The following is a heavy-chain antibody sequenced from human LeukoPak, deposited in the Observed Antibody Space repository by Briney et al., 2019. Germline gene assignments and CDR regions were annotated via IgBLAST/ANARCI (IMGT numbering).Heavy chain of an antibody. V-gene: IGHV3-30*14. Sequence: PGGSLRLSCASSGFTFSNYVLYWVRQAPGKGLEWVAGMSHDGSNIYYAGPVKGRFTVSRDNSKNTLYLQMNSLRVEDTAVYSCARESFGDYYFDYWGQGTLVTVSS. J-gene: IGHJ4*02. CDR1: GFTFSNYV. CDR3: ARESFGDYYFDY. CDR2: MSHDGSNI. D-gene: IGHD4-17*01.